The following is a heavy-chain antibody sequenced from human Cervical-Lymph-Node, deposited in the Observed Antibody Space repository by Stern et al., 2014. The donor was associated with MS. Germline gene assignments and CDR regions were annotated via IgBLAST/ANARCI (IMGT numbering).Heavy chain of an antibody. CDR3: ASDRVAVTGLGGALY. CDR2: ISYDGTNT. D-gene: IGHD6-19*01. CDR1: GFTFSLKA. J-gene: IGHJ4*02. Sequence: QVQLVESGGGVVQPGQSLRLSCAASGFTFSLKAMHWVRQTPGKGLEWVALISYDGTNTYYADSVKGRFTISRDNSKNTLYLQMNSLRPEDTALYHCASDRVAVTGLGGALYWGQGTLVTVSS. V-gene: IGHV3-30-3*01.